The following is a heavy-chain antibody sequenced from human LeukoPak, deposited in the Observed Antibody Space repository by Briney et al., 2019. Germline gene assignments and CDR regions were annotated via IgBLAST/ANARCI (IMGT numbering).Heavy chain of an antibody. Sequence: TGGSLRLSCAASGFSFSNYNMNWVRRAPGKGLEWVSYISSGSSTIYYADSVKGRFTISRDNAKNSLYLQMNSLRDEDTAVYYCARESLDYWGQGTLVTVSS. CDR2: ISSGSSTI. CDR3: ARESLDY. J-gene: IGHJ4*02. CDR1: GFSFSNYN. V-gene: IGHV3-48*02.